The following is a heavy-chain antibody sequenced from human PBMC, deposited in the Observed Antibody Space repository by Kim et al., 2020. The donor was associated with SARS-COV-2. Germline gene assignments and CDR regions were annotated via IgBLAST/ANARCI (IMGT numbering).Heavy chain of an antibody. CDR3: ARHIDYYGSGTYDY. CDR2: IYYSGST. J-gene: IGHJ4*02. V-gene: IGHV4-59*08. CDR1: GGSINNYY. D-gene: IGHD3-10*01. Sequence: SETLSLTCTVSGGSINNYYWSWIRQPPGKGLEWIGFIYYSGSTNYNPSPKSRVTILVDTSKNQLSLKLSSVTAADTAVYYCARHIDYYGSGTYDYWGQGT.